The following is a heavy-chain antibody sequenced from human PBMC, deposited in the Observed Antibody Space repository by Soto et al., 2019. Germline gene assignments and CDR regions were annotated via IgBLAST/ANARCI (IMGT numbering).Heavy chain of an antibody. V-gene: IGHV5-51*01. CDR3: PRLRYCSSTSCYTALDY. Sequence: PGESVKISCXGSGYSFTSYWIGWVRQMPGKGLEWMGIIYPGDSDTRYSPSFQGQVTISADKSISTAYLQWSSLKASDTAMYYCPRLRYCSSTSCYTALDYWGQGTLVTVSS. CDR2: IYPGDSDT. J-gene: IGHJ4*02. D-gene: IGHD2-2*02. CDR1: GYSFTSYW.